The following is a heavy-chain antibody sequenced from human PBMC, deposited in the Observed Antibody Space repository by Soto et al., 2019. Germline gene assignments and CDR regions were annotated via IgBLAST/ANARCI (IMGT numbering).Heavy chain of an antibody. CDR3: ARVITGTGGPYYYYKDV. CDR2: ISAYNGNT. CDR1: GYTFTSYG. J-gene: IGHJ6*03. D-gene: IGHD1-20*01. Sequence: GASVKVSCKASGYTFTSYGISWVRQAPGQGLEWMGWISAYNGNTNYAQKLQGRVTMTTDTSTSTAYMELRSLRSDDTAVYYCARVITGTGGPYYYYKDVWGKGTTVTVSS. V-gene: IGHV1-18*01.